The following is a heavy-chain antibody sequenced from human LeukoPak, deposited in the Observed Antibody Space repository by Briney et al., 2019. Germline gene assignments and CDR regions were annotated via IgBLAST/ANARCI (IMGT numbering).Heavy chain of an antibody. V-gene: IGHV1-2*02. D-gene: IGHD6-19*01. Sequence: ASVKVSCKASGYTFTDYYMHWMRQAPAQGPEWMGWMNPNSGGTNYAQKFQGRVTMTRDTSITTAYMELSSLRSDDTAVYYCAPRRVAADKGFDYWGQGTLVTVSS. CDR2: MNPNSGGT. CDR1: GYTFTDYY. CDR3: APRRVAADKGFDY. J-gene: IGHJ4*02.